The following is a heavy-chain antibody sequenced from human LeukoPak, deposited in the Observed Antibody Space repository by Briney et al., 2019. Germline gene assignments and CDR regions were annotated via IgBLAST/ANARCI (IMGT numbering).Heavy chain of an antibody. D-gene: IGHD3-3*01. Sequence: PGGSLRLSCAASGFTFSSYAMSWVRQAPGKGLEWVSAISGSGGSTYYADSVKGRFTISRDNSKNTLYLQMNSLRAEDTAVYYCAKVPLGDYDFWGGSNWFDPWGQGTLVTVSS. CDR1: GFTFSSYA. CDR3: AKVPLGDYDFWGGSNWFDP. V-gene: IGHV3-23*01. J-gene: IGHJ5*02. CDR2: ISGSGGST.